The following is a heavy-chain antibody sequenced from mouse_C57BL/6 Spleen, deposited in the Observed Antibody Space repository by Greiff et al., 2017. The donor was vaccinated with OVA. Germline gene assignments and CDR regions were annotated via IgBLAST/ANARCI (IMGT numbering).Heavy chain of an antibody. D-gene: IGHD2-3*01. CDR3: ARSIYDGYYGYFDV. Sequence: EVNVVESGGGLVKPGGSLKLSCAASGFTFSSYTMSWVRQTPEKRLEWVATISGGGGNTYYPDSVKGRFTISRDNAKNTLYLQMSSLRSEDTALYYCARSIYDGYYGYFDVWGTGTTVTVSS. CDR2: ISGGGGNT. J-gene: IGHJ1*03. CDR1: GFTFSSYT. V-gene: IGHV5-9*01.